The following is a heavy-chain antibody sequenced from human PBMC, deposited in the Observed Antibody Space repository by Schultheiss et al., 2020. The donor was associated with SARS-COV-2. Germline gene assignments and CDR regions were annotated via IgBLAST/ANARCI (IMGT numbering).Heavy chain of an antibody. Sequence: GESLKISCAASGFTFSSYGMHWVRQAPDKGLEWVAVIWYDGSNKYYADSVKGRFTISRDNANNTVYLQMSSLRVEDTAVYYCAKDRGGTWYLKYYGMDVWCQATTGTGSS. CDR3: AKDRGGTWYLKYYGMDV. D-gene: IGHD6-13*01. CDR2: IWYDGSNK. J-gene: IGHJ6*02. V-gene: IGHV3-33*06. CDR1: GFTFSSYG.